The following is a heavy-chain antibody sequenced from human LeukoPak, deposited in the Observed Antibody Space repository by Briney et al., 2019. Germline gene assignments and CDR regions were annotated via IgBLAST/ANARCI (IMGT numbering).Heavy chain of an antibody. J-gene: IGHJ4*02. D-gene: IGHD4-17*01. Sequence: RPSETLSLTCAVYGGSFSGYYWSWIRQPPGKGLEWIGEINHSGSTNYNPSLKSRVTISVDTSKNQFSLKLSSVTAADTAVYYCAREGLDYGTDYWGQGTLVTVSS. V-gene: IGHV4-34*01. CDR3: AREGLDYGTDY. CDR2: INHSGST. CDR1: GGSFSGYY.